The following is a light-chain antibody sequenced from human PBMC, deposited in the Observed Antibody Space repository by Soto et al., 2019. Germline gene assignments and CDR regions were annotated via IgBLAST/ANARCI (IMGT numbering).Light chain of an antibody. J-gene: IGKJ1*01. Sequence: DIQMTQSPSTLSASVGDRVTITCRASQSISSWLAWYQQKPGKAPKLLIYDASSLESGVPSRFSGSGSGTEFTLTISRLQPGDFATYYCQQYNSYPGTFGQGTTVEIK. CDR1: QSISSW. CDR2: DAS. V-gene: IGKV1-5*01. CDR3: QQYNSYPGT.